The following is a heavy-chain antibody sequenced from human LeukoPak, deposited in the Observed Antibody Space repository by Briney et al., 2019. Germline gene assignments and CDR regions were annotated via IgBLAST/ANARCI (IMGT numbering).Heavy chain of an antibody. CDR3: ATGEWLLLPDFDY. Sequence: GGSLRLSCAASGLTFSSYGMHWVRQAPGKALEWVAVISYGGSSKYYADSVKGRFTISRDNSKNTLYLQMNSLRPADTAVYYCATGEWLLLPDFDYWGQGTLVTVSS. V-gene: IGHV3-30*03. J-gene: IGHJ4*02. CDR2: ISYGGSSK. D-gene: IGHD3-22*01. CDR1: GLTFSSYG.